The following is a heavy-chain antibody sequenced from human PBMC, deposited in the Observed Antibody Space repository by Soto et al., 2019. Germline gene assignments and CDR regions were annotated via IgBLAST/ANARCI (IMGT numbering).Heavy chain of an antibody. CDR2: IYYSGST. Sequence: QVQLQESGPGLVKPSQTLSLTCPVSGGSISSGGYYWSWIRQHPGKGLEWIGYIYYSGSTYYNPSLKRRVTLLVDTSKNQFCLKLSSVTAADTAVYYCASHEGFGEFTFDYCGQGTLVTVSS. CDR3: ASHEGFGEFTFDY. D-gene: IGHD3-10*01. V-gene: IGHV4-31*03. CDR1: GGSISSGGYY. J-gene: IGHJ4*02.